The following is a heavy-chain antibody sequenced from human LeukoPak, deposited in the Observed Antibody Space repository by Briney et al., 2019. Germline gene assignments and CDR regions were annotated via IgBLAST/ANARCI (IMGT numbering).Heavy chain of an antibody. V-gene: IGHV3-7*04. J-gene: IGHJ4*02. CDR2: IKEDGSEK. CDR1: GFSPSSYW. Sequence: AGGSLRLSCAASGFSPSSYWMNWVRQAPGKGLEWVACIKEDGSEKYYVGSVKGRFTVSRDNARQSLFLQMTSLRAEDTAVYYCARNWGHFDFWGQGTLVTVSS. CDR3: ARNWGHFDF. D-gene: IGHD7-27*01.